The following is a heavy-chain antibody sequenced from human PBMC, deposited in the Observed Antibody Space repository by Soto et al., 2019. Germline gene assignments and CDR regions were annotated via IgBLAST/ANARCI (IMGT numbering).Heavy chain of an antibody. CDR3: ANRRELFEYFAL. J-gene: IGHJ2*01. D-gene: IGHD1-26*01. Sequence: PGGSLRLSCAASGFTFSSYAMSWVRQAPGKGLEWLSAISSSGGSTYYADSVKGRFTISRDNSKNPLYLQMNSLRAEDTAVYYCANRRELFEYFALWGRGTLVHVSS. CDR1: GFTFSSYA. V-gene: IGHV3-23*01. CDR2: ISSSGGST.